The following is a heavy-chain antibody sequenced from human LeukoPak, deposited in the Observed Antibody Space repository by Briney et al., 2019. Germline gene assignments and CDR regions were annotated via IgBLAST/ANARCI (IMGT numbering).Heavy chain of an antibody. CDR2: IGRYEGVT. Sequence: VASLKLSCKAAAYISRMRQASGDGQERMAWIGRYEGVTYSAQKFQDRITVTTDTSTGTVYMHLRSLRSDDTAVYYCARDFWNFDDSGGYNRDFDSWGQGTLVIVSS. D-gene: IGHD3-10*01. V-gene: IGHV1-18*01. CDR1: AY. CDR3: ARDFWNFDDSGGYNRDFDS. J-gene: IGHJ5*01.